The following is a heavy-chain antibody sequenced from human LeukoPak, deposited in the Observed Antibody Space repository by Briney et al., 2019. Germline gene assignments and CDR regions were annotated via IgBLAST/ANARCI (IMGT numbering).Heavy chain of an antibody. V-gene: IGHV3-21*01. D-gene: IGHD3-22*01. CDR2: ISSSSSYI. CDR3: ARGGADYSSGYYRPLDY. Sequence: GGSLRLSCAASGFTFSSYSMKWVRQAPGKGLEWVSSISSSSSYIYYADSVKGRFTISRDNAKNSLYLQMNSLRAEDTAVYYCARGGADYSSGYYRPLDYWGQGTLVTVSS. CDR1: GFTFSSYS. J-gene: IGHJ4*02.